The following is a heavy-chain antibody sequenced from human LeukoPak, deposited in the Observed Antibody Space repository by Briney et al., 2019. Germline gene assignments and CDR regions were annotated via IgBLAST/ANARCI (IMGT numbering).Heavy chain of an antibody. Sequence: PGGSLRLSCAASGFTFSSYAMHWVRQAPGKGLEWVAVISYDGSNKYYADSVKGRFTISRDNSKNTLYLQMNSLRAEDTAVYYCARDPRITMLAPYFDLWGRGTLVTVSS. CDR1: GFTFSSYA. CDR3: ARDPRITMLAPYFDL. J-gene: IGHJ2*01. CDR2: ISYDGSNK. D-gene: IGHD3-10*02. V-gene: IGHV3-30-3*01.